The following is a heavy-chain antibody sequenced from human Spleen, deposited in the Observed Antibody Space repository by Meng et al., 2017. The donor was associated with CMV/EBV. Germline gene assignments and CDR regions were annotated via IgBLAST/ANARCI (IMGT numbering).Heavy chain of an antibody. CDR3: ARGMRDCGGDCYDY. Sequence: ESLKISCTVSGGSISSYYWSWIRQPPGKGLEWIGYIYYSGSTNYNPSLKSRVTISVDPSKGQFSLRLTSVTAADTGMYYCARGMRDCGGDCYDYWGQGTSVTVSS. CDR1: GGSISSYY. D-gene: IGHD2-21*01. CDR2: IYYSGST. V-gene: IGHV4-59*01. J-gene: IGHJ4*02.